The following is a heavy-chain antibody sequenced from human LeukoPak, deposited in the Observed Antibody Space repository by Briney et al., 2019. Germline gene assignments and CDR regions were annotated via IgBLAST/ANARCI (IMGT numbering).Heavy chain of an antibody. CDR3: ASEPYYMDV. J-gene: IGHJ6*03. CDR1: GFSFSSYG. CDR2: IRYDGSNK. V-gene: IGHV3-30*02. Sequence: GGSLRLSCAASGFSFSSYGMHWVRQAPGKGLEWVAFIRYDGSNKYYADSVKGRFTISRDNSKSMVYLQMTSLRGEDTALYYCASEPYYMDVWGKGTTVTVSS.